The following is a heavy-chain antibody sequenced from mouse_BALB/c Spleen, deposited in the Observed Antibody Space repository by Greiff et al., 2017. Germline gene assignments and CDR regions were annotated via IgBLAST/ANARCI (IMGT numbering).Heavy chain of an antibody. CDR3: ARRRAEAMDY. CDR1: GFTFSSYT. Sequence: DVQLVESGGGLVQPGGSLKLSCAASGFTFSSYTMSWVRQTPEKRLEWVAYISNGGGSTYYPDTVKGRFTISRDNAKNTLYLQMSSLKSEDTAMYYCARRRAEAMDYWGQGTSVTVSS. V-gene: IGHV5-12-2*01. D-gene: IGHD3-3*01. CDR2: ISNGGGST. J-gene: IGHJ4*01.